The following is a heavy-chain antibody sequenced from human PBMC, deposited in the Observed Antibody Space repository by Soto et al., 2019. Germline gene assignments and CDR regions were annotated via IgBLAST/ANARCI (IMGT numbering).Heavy chain of an antibody. CDR1: GGTFSSHS. D-gene: IGHD2-21*02. V-gene: IGHV1-69*01. J-gene: IGHJ4*02. CDR3: AREVGYGDFSAALLD. Sequence: VQLMQSGAEVKQPGSSVKVSCKASGGTFSSHSINWVRQAPGQGLEWMGGIITLFGTSNYAQNFQGRVTIPADQSTSTAYMELNSLTSDYTAVYYCAREVGYGDFSAALLDWCQGTLVTGSS. CDR2: IITLFGTS.